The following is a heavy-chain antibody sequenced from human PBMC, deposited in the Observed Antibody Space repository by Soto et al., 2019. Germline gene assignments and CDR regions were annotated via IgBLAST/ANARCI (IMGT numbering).Heavy chain of an antibody. J-gene: IGHJ4*02. Sequence: GGSLRLSCAASGFTFSSYVMSWVRQAPGRGLEWVSAISGSADNTYYADSVKGRFTISRDNSKNTLYLEMQSLRAEDAALYFCAKVQYSGYDMNFDYWGQGTLVTVSS. CDR2: ISGSADNT. D-gene: IGHD5-12*01. V-gene: IGHV3-23*01. CDR1: GFTFSSYV. CDR3: AKVQYSGYDMNFDY.